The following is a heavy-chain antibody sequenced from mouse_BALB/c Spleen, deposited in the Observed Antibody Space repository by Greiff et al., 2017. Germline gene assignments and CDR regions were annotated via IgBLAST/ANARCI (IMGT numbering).Heavy chain of an antibody. D-gene: IGHD3-1*01. CDR2: INPSTGYT. CDR3: ARSLRSGYYFDY. V-gene: IGHV1-7*01. Sequence: QVQLQQSGAELAKPGASVKMSCKASGYTFTSYWMHWVKQRPGQGLEWIGYINPSTGYTEYNQKFKDKATLTADKSSSTAYMQLSSLTSEDSAVYYCARSLRSGYYFDYWGQGTTLTVSS. J-gene: IGHJ2*01. CDR1: GYTFTSYW.